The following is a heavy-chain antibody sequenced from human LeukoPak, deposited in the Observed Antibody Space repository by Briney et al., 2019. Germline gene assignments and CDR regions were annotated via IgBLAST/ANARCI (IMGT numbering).Heavy chain of an antibody. Sequence: GGSLRLSCAASGFTFSSYAMSWVRQAPGKGLEWVSAIRDSGSSTHYADSVKGRFTTSRDNSKNTLFLQMNSLRAEDTAIYYCAKGIFGVPPRAFDIWGQGTMVTVSS. CDR1: GFTFSSYA. V-gene: IGHV3-23*01. J-gene: IGHJ3*02. D-gene: IGHD3-3*02. CDR3: AKGIFGVPPRAFDI. CDR2: IRDSGSST.